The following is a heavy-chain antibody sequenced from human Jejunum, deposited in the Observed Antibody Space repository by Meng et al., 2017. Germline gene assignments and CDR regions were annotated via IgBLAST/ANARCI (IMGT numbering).Heavy chain of an antibody. Sequence: GGSLRLSCATSGFPFSSYAMTWVRQAPGKGLEWVAGISGSGGTTKYADSVTGRFTISRDNSKNTLYLQMNNLRGEDTAVYYCAKLFGELLYVVPVDSWGRGTLVTVSS. J-gene: IGHJ4*02. CDR3: AKLFGELLYVVPVDS. CDR2: ISGSGGTT. CDR1: GFPFSSYA. V-gene: IGHV3-23*01. D-gene: IGHD3-10*02.